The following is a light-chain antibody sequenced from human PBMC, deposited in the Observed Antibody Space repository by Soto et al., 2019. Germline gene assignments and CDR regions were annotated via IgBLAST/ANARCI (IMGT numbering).Light chain of an antibody. V-gene: IGLV2-23*01. Sequence: QSALTQPASVSGSPGRSITISCTGTSDDVGSYNLVSWYQQDPGKAPKLLIYDDNKRPSGISDRFSGSKSGNTASLTIFGLQADDEAHYYCCSSAAGSTLVVFGGGTKLTVL. CDR1: SDDVGSYNL. CDR2: DDN. J-gene: IGLJ3*02. CDR3: CSSAAGSTLVV.